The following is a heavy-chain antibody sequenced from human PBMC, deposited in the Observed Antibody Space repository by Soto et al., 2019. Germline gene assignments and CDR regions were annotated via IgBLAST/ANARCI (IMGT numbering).Heavy chain of an antibody. CDR3: ASEAAAGAFDY. D-gene: IGHD6-13*01. CDR2: IYYSGST. V-gene: IGHV4-59*01. Sequence: QVQLQESGPGLVKPSETLSLTCTVSGGSISSYYWSCIRQPPGKGLEWIGYIYYSGSTNYNPSLKSLVTISVDTSKNRFSLKLSSVTAADTAVYYCASEAAAGAFDYWGQGTLVTVSS. J-gene: IGHJ4*02. CDR1: GGSISSYY.